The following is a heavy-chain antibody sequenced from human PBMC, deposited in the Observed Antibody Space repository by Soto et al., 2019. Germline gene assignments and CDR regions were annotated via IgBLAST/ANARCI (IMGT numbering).Heavy chain of an antibody. CDR3: ASGVSGRFDS. J-gene: IGHJ4*02. Sequence: QVQLVESGGGVVQPGTSLRLSCAASGFTFSSYAMHWVRQSPGKGLEWVTVISNDGNKKYYADSVQGRFTISRDNSKNALYVQMNSLRAEDTAVYYCASGVSGRFDSWGQGTLVTISS. V-gene: IGHV3-30-3*01. CDR1: GFTFSSYA. D-gene: IGHD2-15*01. CDR2: ISNDGNKK.